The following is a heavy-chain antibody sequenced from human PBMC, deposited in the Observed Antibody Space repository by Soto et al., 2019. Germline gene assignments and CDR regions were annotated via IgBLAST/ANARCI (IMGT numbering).Heavy chain of an antibody. D-gene: IGHD5-18*01. CDR2: IYYSGST. J-gene: IGHJ4*02. V-gene: IGHV4-61*01. Sequence: SETPSLTSTVSGDSVGYGSSYLRWIRQPPGKGLEWIGYIYYSGSTNYNPSLKSRVTMSVDTSKNQFSLKLSSVAGADTAVYYCARDIRGYSRALDYWGQGTLVTVSS. CDR3: ARDIRGYSRALDY. CDR1: GDSVGYGSSY.